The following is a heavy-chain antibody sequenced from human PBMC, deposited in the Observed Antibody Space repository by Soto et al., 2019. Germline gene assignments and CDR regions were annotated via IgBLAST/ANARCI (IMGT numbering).Heavy chain of an antibody. J-gene: IGHJ4*02. CDR2: IWYDASKQ. CDR1: GVSFSVYG. Sequence: GGSLRLSCETAGVSFSVYGMHWVRQAPGKGLEWVAVIWYDASKQFYAASVEGRFTISRDNSEAILYLQMNGLRAEDTAVYYCAAWAEGATEVHWGQGTLVTVSS. D-gene: IGHD2-15*01. V-gene: IGHV3-33*01. CDR3: AAWAEGATEVH.